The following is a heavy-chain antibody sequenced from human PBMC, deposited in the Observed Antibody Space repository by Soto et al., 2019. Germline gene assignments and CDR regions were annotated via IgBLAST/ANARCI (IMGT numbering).Heavy chain of an antibody. CDR1: GDSVSSNSAA. Sequence: SQTLSLTPAISGDSVSSNSAAWNWIRQSPSRGLEGLGRTYSRSRWYNDYAVSVKSRITINPDTSKNESSLQLNSVTPEDTALYYCARDRHVLRYFGRLFNATDVCVQGTSVTGS. CDR3: ARDRHVLRYFGRLFNATDV. CDR2: TYSRSRWYN. J-gene: IGHJ6*02. D-gene: IGHD3-9*01. V-gene: IGHV6-1*01.